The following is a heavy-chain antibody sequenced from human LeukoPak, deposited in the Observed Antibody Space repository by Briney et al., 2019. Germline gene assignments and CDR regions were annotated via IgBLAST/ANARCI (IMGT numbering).Heavy chain of an antibody. Sequence: GRSLRLSCAASGFTFSSYGMHWVRQAPGKGLEWVADISYDGSNKYYADSVKGRFTISRDNSKNTLYLQMNSLRAEDTAVYYCAKILGGSSWYRAWVGYYYGMDVWGQGTTVTVSS. J-gene: IGHJ6*02. CDR3: AKILGGSSWYRAWVGYYYGMDV. CDR1: GFTFSSYG. D-gene: IGHD6-13*01. V-gene: IGHV3-30*18. CDR2: ISYDGSNK.